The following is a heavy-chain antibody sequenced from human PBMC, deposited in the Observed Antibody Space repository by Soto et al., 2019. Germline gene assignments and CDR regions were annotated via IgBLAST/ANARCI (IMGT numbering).Heavy chain of an antibody. CDR1: GFNFRIYA. CDR3: AKDLRPDGRYDLDY. Sequence: EVQLLESGGGLAQAGGSLRLSCAASGFNFRIYAMSWVRQAPGKGLEWVSVMIGDGTSWDYADSVRGRFTISRDNSKNTLYLQMNSLRAEDTAVYYCAKDLRPDGRYDLDYWGQGTLVTVSS. J-gene: IGHJ4*02. V-gene: IGHV3-23*01. CDR2: MIGDGTSW. D-gene: IGHD1-26*01.